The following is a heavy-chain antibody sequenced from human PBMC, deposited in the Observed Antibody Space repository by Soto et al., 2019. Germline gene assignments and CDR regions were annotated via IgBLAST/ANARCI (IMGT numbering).Heavy chain of an antibody. CDR1: GFIFSAYA. Sequence: GGSLRLSCAASGFIFSAYAMNWVRHAPGKGLELVASIDQSGGTAYYAESVRGRFAISRDNSINTLFLQMSSLRAEDTALYYCAHPRGYGVFDAVDIWGQGTMVTVSS. V-gene: IGHV3-23*01. CDR3: AHPRGYGVFDAVDI. D-gene: IGHD4-17*01. J-gene: IGHJ3*02. CDR2: IDQSGGTA.